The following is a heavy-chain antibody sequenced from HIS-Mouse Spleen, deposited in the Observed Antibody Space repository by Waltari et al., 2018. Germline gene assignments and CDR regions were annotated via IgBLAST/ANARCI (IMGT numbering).Heavy chain of an antibody. Sequence: QLQLQESGPGLVKPSETLSRTCTSSGGPICGSSYYWGWIRQPPGKGLEWIGSIYYSGSTYYNPSLKSRVTISVDTSKNQFSLKLSSVTAADTAVYYCARVPGDYSGAFDIWGQGTMVTVSS. CDR1: GGPICGSSYY. V-gene: IGHV4-39*07. J-gene: IGHJ3*02. CDR3: ARVPGDYSGAFDI. D-gene: IGHD4-17*01. CDR2: IYYSGST.